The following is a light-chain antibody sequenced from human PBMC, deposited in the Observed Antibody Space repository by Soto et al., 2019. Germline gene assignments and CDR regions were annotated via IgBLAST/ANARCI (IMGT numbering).Light chain of an antibody. CDR3: HHYNNWPHT. V-gene: IGKV3-15*01. CDR2: GAS. Sequence: DIVMTQSPATLSVSPGERATLSCRASQSVASNLAWYQQRPGQAPRLLIYGASTRATGVPVRFSGSGSGTEFTLTISSLQSEDFAVYYCHHYNNWPHTFGGGTMVEIK. J-gene: IGKJ4*01. CDR1: QSVASN.